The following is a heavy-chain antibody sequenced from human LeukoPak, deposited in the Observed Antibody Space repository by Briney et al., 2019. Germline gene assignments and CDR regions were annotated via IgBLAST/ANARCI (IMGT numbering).Heavy chain of an antibody. J-gene: IGHJ3*02. CDR3: ARAGGTYYGIAFDI. D-gene: IGHD1-26*01. V-gene: IGHV3-7*01. CDR1: GFTFISYW. CDR2: INQDGSEE. Sequence: GGSLRLSCAASGFTFISYWMTWVRQAPGKGLEWVASINQDGSEEFYVDSMKGRVTISRNYAKNSLYLQINNLRTEDTAVYYCARAGGTYYGIAFDIWGQGTMVTVSS.